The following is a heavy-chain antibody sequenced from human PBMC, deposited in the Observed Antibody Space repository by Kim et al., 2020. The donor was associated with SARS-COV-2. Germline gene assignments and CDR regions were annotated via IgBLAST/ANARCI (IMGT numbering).Heavy chain of an antibody. D-gene: IGHD6-19*01. CDR3: ARVLTSGWSYFDY. J-gene: IGHJ4*02. V-gene: IGHV3-21*04. CDR1: GFTFSSYS. CDR2: ISSSSSYI. Sequence: GGSLRLSCAASGFTFSSYSMNWVRQAPGKGLEWISSISSSSSYIYYADSVKGRFTISRDNARASLYLQMNSLRAEDTAVYYCARVLTSGWSYFDYWDQGT.